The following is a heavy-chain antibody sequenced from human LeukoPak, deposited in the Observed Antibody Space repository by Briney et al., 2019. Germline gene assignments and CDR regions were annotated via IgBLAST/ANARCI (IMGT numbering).Heavy chain of an antibody. V-gene: IGHV4-59*01. CDR3: ARGRVSSSTWYSTYYYYFYMDV. J-gene: IGHJ6*03. CDR1: GGSINNYY. Sequence: SETLSLTCTVSGGSINNYYWSCIRQPPGKGLEWIGYVDHTGSTNFNPSLNGRVSISRDTTKNLFSLRLRSVTAADTAVYFCARGRVSSSTWYSTYYYYFYMDVWGKGTTVTVSS. D-gene: IGHD1-1*01. CDR2: VDHTGST.